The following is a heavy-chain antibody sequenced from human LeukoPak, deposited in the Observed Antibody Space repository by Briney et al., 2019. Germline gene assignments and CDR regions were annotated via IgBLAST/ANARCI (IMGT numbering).Heavy chain of an antibody. CDR1: GFTFSSYA. J-gene: IGHJ4*02. V-gene: IGHV3-23*01. CDR2: IRDSGDYA. Sequence: GGSLRLSCVGSGFTFSSYAMSWVRQAPGKGLEWVSVIRDSGDYAYYAASVTGRFTISRDNSKNTLFLQLNSLRAEDTAVYFCAKDSSIGKYCPSGACSPFGYWGQGTLVTVSS. D-gene: IGHD2-8*01. CDR3: AKDSSIGKYCPSGACSPFGY.